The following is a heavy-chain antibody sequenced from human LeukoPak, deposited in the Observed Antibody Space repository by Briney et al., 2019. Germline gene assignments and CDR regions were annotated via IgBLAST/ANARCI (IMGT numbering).Heavy chain of an antibody. V-gene: IGHV1-69*13. CDR1: GYTFTSYG. D-gene: IGHD5-12*01. CDR2: IIPIFGTA. CDR3: ASLEARGYSAKDINYFDY. Sequence: SVKVSCKASGYTFTSYGISWVRQAPGQGLEWMGGIIPIFGTANYAQKFQGRVTITADESTSTAYMELSSLRSEDTAVYYCASLEARGYSAKDINYFDYWGQGTLVTVSS. J-gene: IGHJ4*02.